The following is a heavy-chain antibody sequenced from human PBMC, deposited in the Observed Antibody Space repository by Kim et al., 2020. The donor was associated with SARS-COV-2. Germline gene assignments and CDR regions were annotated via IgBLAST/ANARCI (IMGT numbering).Heavy chain of an antibody. CDR3: ARGSYYYYYMDV. J-gene: IGHJ6*03. V-gene: IGHV3-11*01. Sequence: YYADFGKGRFTISRANAKNSLYLQMNSLAVEDTAMYYCARGSYYYYYMDVWGKATTVTVSS.